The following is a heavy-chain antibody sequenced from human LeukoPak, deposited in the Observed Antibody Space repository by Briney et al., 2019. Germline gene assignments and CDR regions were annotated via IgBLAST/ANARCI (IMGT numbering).Heavy chain of an antibody. J-gene: IGHJ4*02. V-gene: IGHV4-34*01. Sequence: ESLRLSCAASGFTFSSYAMNWVRQPPGKGLEWIGEINHSGSTNYNPSLKSRVTISVDTSKNQFSLKLSSVTAADTAVYYCARRSIGIAAADWGQGTLVTVSS. CDR1: GFTFSSYA. D-gene: IGHD6-13*01. CDR3: ARRSIGIAAAD. CDR2: INHSGST.